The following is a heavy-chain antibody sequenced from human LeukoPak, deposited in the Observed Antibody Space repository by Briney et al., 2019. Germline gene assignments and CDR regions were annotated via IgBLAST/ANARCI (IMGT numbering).Heavy chain of an antibody. V-gene: IGHV3-9*01. D-gene: IGHD5-24*01. Sequence: PGGFLRLSCAASGFTFDDYAMHWVRQAPGKGLEWVSTIGWNSGSIGYADSVKGRFTISRDNAKNSLYLQMNSLRAEDTAFYYCAKDGRWLQLEYYFDYWGQGTLVTVSS. J-gene: IGHJ4*02. CDR1: GFTFDDYA. CDR2: IGWNSGSI. CDR3: AKDGRWLQLEYYFDY.